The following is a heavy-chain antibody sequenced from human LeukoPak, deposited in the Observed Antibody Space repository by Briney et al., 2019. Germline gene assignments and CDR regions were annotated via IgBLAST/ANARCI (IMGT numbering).Heavy chain of an antibody. Sequence: ASVKVSCKASGYTFTSYGINWVRQAPGQGLEWMGWISAYNGNTNYAQKLQGRVTMTTDTSTSTAYMELRSLRSDDTAVYYCARDARCSSTSCYLRLYYYYYMDVWGKGTTVTVSS. D-gene: IGHD2-2*01. CDR3: ARDARCSSTSCYLRLYYYYYMDV. J-gene: IGHJ6*03. CDR2: ISAYNGNT. CDR1: GYTFTSYG. V-gene: IGHV1-18*01.